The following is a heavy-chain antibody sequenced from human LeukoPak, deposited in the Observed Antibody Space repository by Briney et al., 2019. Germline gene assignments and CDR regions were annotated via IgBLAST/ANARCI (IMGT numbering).Heavy chain of an antibody. CDR3: VSIMGLHYGTYCFDF. D-gene: IGHD2-8*01. J-gene: IGHJ4*02. CDR1: GFTFSDYY. CDR2: ARNSANGSTT. V-gene: IGHV3-72*01. Sequence: GGSLRLSCAASGFTFSDYYIDWVRQAPGKGLEWVGRARNSANGSTTPYSASVKGSSTISRDDSANTVYLQMNSLRPEDAAMDFSVSIMGLHYGTYCFDFWGQGTLVTVSS.